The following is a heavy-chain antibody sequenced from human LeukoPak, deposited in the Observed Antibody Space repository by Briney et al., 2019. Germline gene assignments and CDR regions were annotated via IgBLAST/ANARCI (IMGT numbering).Heavy chain of an antibody. D-gene: IGHD3-22*01. CDR3: AREGHTSGRAGCFDY. J-gene: IGHJ4*02. V-gene: IGHV3-30*04. CDR2: XSTYLNNT. Sequence: QAQXXEXEGVALXSTYLNNTPYADSVKGRFTISKDNSKNTVYLQMNSLTTEDTAIYYCAREGHTSGRAGCFDYWGQGTLVTVSS.